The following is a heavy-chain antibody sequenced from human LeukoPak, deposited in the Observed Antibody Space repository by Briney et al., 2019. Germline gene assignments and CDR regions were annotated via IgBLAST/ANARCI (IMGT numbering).Heavy chain of an antibody. CDR2: IYYSGST. Sequence: PSETLSLTCTVSGGSISSSSYYWGWIRQPPGKGLEWIGSIYYSGSTYYNPSLKSRVTISVDTSKNQFSLKLSSVTAADTAVYYCARNGYGDYGYWGQGTLVTVSS. CDR1: GGSISSSSYY. V-gene: IGHV4-39*01. CDR3: ARNGYGDYGY. D-gene: IGHD4-17*01. J-gene: IGHJ4*02.